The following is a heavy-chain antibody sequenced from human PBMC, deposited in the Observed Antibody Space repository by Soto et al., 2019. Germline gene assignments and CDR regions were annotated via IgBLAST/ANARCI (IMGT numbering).Heavy chain of an antibody. D-gene: IGHD6-19*01. CDR3: ARRYSSGWHDAFDI. J-gene: IGHJ3*02. V-gene: IGHV1-46*03. CDR2: INPSGGST. Sequence: QVQLVQSGAEVKKPGASVKVSCKASGYTFTSYYMHWVRQAPGQGLEWMGIINPSGGSTSYAQKLQGRGTMTRDTSTSTVYRELSSLRAEDTAVYYCARRYSSGWHDAFDIWGQGTMVTVSS. CDR1: GYTFTSYY.